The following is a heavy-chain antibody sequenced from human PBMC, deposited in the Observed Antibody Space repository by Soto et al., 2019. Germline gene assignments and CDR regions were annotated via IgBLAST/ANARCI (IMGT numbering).Heavy chain of an antibody. Sequence: QVQLVQSGAEVKKPGSSVKVSCKASGGTFSSYAISWVRQAPGQGLEWMGGIIPIFGTANYAQKFQGRVTITADESTSTAYMELSSLRSEDTAVHYCARGWDCGGDCYSHLQHWGQGTLVTVSS. V-gene: IGHV1-69*12. CDR1: GGTFSSYA. J-gene: IGHJ1*01. D-gene: IGHD2-21*02. CDR2: IIPIFGTA. CDR3: ARGWDCGGDCYSHLQH.